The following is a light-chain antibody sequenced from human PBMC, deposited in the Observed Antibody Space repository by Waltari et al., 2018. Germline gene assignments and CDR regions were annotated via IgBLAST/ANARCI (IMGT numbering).Light chain of an antibody. CDR3: QQNYNTPRT. CDR1: QSMSRH. J-gene: IGKJ1*01. CDR2: AAT. Sequence: DIQMPQSPSSLSASVGDRVTITCRASQSMSRHLSWYQQQPGEAPKLRIYAATTLHSGVPIRFSGSRSGTDFSLTISGLQPEDLATYYCQQNYNTPRTFGQGTKVEIK. V-gene: IGKV1-39*01.